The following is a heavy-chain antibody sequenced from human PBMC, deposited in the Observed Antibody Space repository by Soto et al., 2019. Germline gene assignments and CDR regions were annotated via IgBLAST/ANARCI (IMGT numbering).Heavy chain of an antibody. CDR2: ISSSSSSTI. D-gene: IGHD3-10*01. V-gene: IGHV3-48*02. CDR3: ARDSVAGYAFDI. CDR1: GFTFSSYS. J-gene: IGHJ3*02. Sequence: GGSLRLSCAASGFTFSSYSMNWVRQAPGKGLEWVSYISSSSSSTIYYADSVKGRFTISRDNAKNSLYLQMNSLRDEDTAVYYCARDSVAGYAFDIWGQGTMVTVSS.